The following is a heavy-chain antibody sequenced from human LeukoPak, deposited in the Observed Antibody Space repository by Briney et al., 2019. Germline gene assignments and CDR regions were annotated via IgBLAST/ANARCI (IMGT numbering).Heavy chain of an antibody. V-gene: IGHV4-61*01. CDR2: IYYSGST. D-gene: IGHD3-10*01. J-gene: IGHJ4*02. CDR1: GYSISSSYY. Sequence: SETLSLTCTVSGYSISSSYYWSWIRQPPEKGLEWIGYIYYSGSTNYNPSLKSRVTVSLDTSKNQFSLKLSSVTAADTAVYYCARAFPGYYGSGGALDYWGQGILVTVSS. CDR3: ARAFPGYYGSGGALDY.